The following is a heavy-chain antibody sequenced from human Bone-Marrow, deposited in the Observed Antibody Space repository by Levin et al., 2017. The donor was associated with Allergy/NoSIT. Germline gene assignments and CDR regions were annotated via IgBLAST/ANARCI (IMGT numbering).Heavy chain of an antibody. CDR2: IYETVST. CDR1: GYSISSDYY. Sequence: ETLSLTCAVSGYSISSDYYWGWIRQPPGEGLEWIGNIYETVSTKYNPSLKSRVTISVDTSKHQFSLQLNSVTAAGTAVYFCAREYYVDVWGKGTTVTVSS. CDR3: AREYYVDV. J-gene: IGHJ6*03. V-gene: IGHV4-38-2*02.